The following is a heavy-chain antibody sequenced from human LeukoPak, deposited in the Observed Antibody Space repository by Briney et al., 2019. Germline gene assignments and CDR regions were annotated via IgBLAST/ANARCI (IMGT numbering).Heavy chain of an antibody. J-gene: IGHJ6*02. CDR1: GFTFSSYN. Sequence: GGSLRLSCAASGFTFSSYNMNWVRQAPGKGLEWVSSISISSSYIYYADSVKGRFTISRDNAKNSLYLQMNSLRAEDTAVYYCARDGDYGYYYYGMDVWGQGTTVTVSS. D-gene: IGHD4-17*01. CDR2: ISISSSYI. CDR3: ARDGDYGYYYYGMDV. V-gene: IGHV3-21*01.